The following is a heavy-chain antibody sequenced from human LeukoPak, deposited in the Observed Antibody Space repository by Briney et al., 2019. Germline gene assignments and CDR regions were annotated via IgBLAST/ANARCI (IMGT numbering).Heavy chain of an antibody. CDR3: ARAPPNWEDAFDI. CDR2: IYYSGST. CDR1: GVSISNYY. Sequence: SETLSLTCSVSGVSISNYYWSWIRQSPGKGLEWIAYIYYSGSTKYNPSLKSRVTISLDTSKNQFSLILSSVTAADTAVYYCARAPPNWEDAFDIWGQGTMVTVSS. J-gene: IGHJ3*02. D-gene: IGHD7-27*01. V-gene: IGHV4-59*01.